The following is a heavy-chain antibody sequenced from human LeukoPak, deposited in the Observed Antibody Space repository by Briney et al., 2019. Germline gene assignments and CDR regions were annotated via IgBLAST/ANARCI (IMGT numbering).Heavy chain of an antibody. CDR3: ARAPTVLVGYCSSSSCQADY. CDR1: GLTFSDYW. CDR2: ISGDSRYI. V-gene: IGHV3-21*01. D-gene: IGHD2-2*01. Sequence: GGSLRLSCAVSGLTFSDYWMHWVRQAPGKGLEWVSAISGDSRYIYYADSVRGRFTISRDNAENSLYLQMNSLRVEDTAVYYCARAPTVLVGYCSSSSCQADYWGQGTLVTVSS. J-gene: IGHJ4*02.